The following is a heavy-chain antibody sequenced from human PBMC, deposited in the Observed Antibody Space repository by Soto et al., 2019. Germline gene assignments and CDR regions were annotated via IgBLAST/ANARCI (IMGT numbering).Heavy chain of an antibody. Sequence: XSVKFSCKASGYTFTGYYVHWVRQAPGQGLEWMGWINPNSGDTYLAQRFQGRVTMNRDTSIGTAYMELRGLTSDDTAEYYCAKGGAIVAAGTRVYLYNAMDVWGQGTTVTVSS. J-gene: IGHJ6*01. CDR2: INPNSGDT. D-gene: IGHD1-26*01. V-gene: IGHV1-2*02. CDR3: AKGGAIVAAGTRVYLYNAMDV. CDR1: GYTFTGYY.